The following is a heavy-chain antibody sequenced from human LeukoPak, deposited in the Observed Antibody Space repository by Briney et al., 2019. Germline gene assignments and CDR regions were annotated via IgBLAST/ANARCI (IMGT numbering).Heavy chain of an antibody. CDR1: GGSISSGGYY. V-gene: IGHV4-30-2*01. CDR2: IYHSGST. CDR3: ARDTVTRHFDY. Sequence: KPSESLSLTCTVSGGSISSGGYYWSWIRQPPGKGLEWIGYIYHSGSTYYNPSLKSRVTISVDRSKNQFSLKLSSVTAADTAVYYCARDTVTRHFDYWGQGTLVTVSS. D-gene: IGHD4-17*01. J-gene: IGHJ4*02.